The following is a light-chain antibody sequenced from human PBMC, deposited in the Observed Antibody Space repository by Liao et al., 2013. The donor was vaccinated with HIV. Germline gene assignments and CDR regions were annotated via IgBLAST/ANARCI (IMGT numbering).Light chain of an antibody. CDR3: QAWDSSTAGV. V-gene: IGLV3-1*01. Sequence: SYELTQPPSVSVSPGQTASITCSGDKLGDKYACWYQLKPGQSPVLVIYQHIKRPSGIPERFSGSNSGNTATLTISGTQAMDEADYYCQAWDSSTAGVFGGGTQLTVL. J-gene: IGLJ3*02. CDR2: QHI. CDR1: KLGDKY.